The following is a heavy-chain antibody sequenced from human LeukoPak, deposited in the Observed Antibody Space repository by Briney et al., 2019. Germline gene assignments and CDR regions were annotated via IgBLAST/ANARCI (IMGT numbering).Heavy chain of an antibody. D-gene: IGHD5-12*01. Sequence: GGSLRLSCAASGFTFSSYEMNWVRQAPGKGLEWVSLIYSGSSTYYADSVKGRFTISRDKSKNTLYLQMSSLRVEDTAVYYCAMGAIVATIDYWGQGTLVTVSS. CDR2: IYSGSST. V-gene: IGHV3-66*01. CDR1: GFTFSSYE. J-gene: IGHJ4*02. CDR3: AMGAIVATIDY.